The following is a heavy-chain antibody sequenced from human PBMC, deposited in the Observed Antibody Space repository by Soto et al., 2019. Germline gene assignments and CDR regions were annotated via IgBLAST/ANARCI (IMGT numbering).Heavy chain of an antibody. Sequence: QVQLVQSGAEVKRPGASVKVSCKVSGDTFSNFDFNWVRQATGQGPEWMGWMYPNNGQTAYARTFQGRVTMTWNSSTSTAYMELSSLTSEDTAVYYCATMIRGLIHWLDPWGQGTLVTVSS. CDR3: ATMIRGLIHWLDP. J-gene: IGHJ5*02. CDR2: MYPNNGQT. CDR1: GDTFSNFD. D-gene: IGHD3-16*01. V-gene: IGHV1-8*01.